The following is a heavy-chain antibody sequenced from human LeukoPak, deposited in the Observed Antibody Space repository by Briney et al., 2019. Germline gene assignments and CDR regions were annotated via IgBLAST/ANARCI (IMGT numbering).Heavy chain of an antibody. Sequence: TASETLSPTCTVSGGSITSNYWSWVRQPPGKGLEWIGYIYYSGSTNYNPSLKSRVAISIDTSKKQFSLKLSSVTAADTAVYYCARDSYGDFDYLDVWGKGTTVTVSS. D-gene: IGHD4-17*01. V-gene: IGHV4-59*01. CDR2: IYYSGST. J-gene: IGHJ6*03. CDR3: ARDSYGDFDYLDV. CDR1: GGSITSNY.